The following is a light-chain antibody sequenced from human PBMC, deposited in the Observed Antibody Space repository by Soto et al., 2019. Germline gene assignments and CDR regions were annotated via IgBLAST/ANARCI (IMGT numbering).Light chain of an antibody. J-gene: IGKJ3*01. Sequence: EIVLTQSPGTLSLSPGERATLSCRASQSVSSSYLAWYQQKPGQAPRLLIYGASSRATGIPDRFSGSGSGTDFTLTISRLEPEDFAVYYCQQYGKGLFTFGPGTKVDI. CDR1: QSVSSSY. CDR2: GAS. CDR3: QQYGKGLFT. V-gene: IGKV3-20*01.